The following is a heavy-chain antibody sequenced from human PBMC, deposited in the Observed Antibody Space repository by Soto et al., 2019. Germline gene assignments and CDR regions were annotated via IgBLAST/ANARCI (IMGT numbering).Heavy chain of an antibody. CDR1: GFTFTSYW. CDR3: ASSTRGGFFDL. J-gene: IGHJ2*01. Sequence: EVQLVESGGGLVQPGGSLRLSCATSGFTFTSYWMHWVHQAPGKGLVWVIRINPDATTTNYADSVRGRFTISRDNTKSTFYLQMNSLRAEDTAVYYCASSTRGGFFDLWGRGTLVTVSS. D-gene: IGHD3-3*01. V-gene: IGHV3-74*01. CDR2: INPDATTT.